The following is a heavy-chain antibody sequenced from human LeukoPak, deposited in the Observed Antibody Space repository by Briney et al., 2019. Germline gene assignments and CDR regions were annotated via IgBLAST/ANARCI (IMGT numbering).Heavy chain of an antibody. V-gene: IGHV4-34*01. CDR1: GGSFSGYY. D-gene: IGHD3-10*01. CDR2: INHSGST. CDR3: ARVGITMVRGVIARGWFDP. Sequence: SETLSLTCAVYGGSFSGYYWSWIRQPPGKGLEWIGEINHSGSTNYNPSLKSRVTISVDTSKNRFSLKLSSVTAADTAVYYCARVGITMVRGVIARGWFDPWGQGTLVTVSS. J-gene: IGHJ5*02.